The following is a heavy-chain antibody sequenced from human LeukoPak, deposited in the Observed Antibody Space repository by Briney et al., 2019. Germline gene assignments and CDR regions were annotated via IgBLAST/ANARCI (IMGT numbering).Heavy chain of an antibody. V-gene: IGHV1-2*02. J-gene: IGHJ4*02. CDR2: INPNSGGT. Sequence: ASVKVSCKASGYTFTGYYMHWVGQAPGQGLEWMGWINPNSGGTNYAQKFQGRVTMTRDTSISTAYMELSRLRSDDTAVYYCARIQMATIDFDYWGQGTPVTVSS. CDR3: ARIQMATIDFDY. CDR1: GYTFTGYY. D-gene: IGHD5-24*01.